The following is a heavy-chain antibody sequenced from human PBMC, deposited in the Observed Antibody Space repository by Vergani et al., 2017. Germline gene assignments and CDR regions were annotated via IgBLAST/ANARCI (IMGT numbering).Heavy chain of an antibody. V-gene: IGHV4-59*01. Sequence: QVQLQESGPGLVKPSETLSLTCTVSGGSISSYYWSWIRQPPGKGLEWIGYIYYSGSTNYNPSLKSRVTISVDTSKNQFSLKLSSVTAADTVVYFCARVWYYDDRSGYYSSAQCYLDNWGQGTLVTVSS. CDR2: IYYSGST. CDR1: GGSISSYY. D-gene: IGHD3-22*01. CDR3: ARVWYYDDRSGYYSSAQCYLDN. J-gene: IGHJ4*02.